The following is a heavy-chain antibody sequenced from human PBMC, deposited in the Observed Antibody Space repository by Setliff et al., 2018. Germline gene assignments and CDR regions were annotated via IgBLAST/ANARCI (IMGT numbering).Heavy chain of an antibody. CDR1: GDSLSGYY. J-gene: IGHJ4*02. V-gene: IGHV4-34*01. CDR3: ARGRNVAARLLDS. CDR2: INHSGSS. Sequence: SETLSLTCAVSGDSLSGYYWSWIRQSPKKGLEWIGEINHSGSSNYNPSLKSRVTISIDTSNNQFSLKVTSVTAADTGIYYCARGRNVAARLLDSWGQGARVTVSS. D-gene: IGHD6-6*01.